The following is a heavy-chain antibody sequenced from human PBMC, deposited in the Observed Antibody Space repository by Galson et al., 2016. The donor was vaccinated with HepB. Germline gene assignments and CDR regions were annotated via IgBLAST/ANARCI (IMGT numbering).Heavy chain of an antibody. D-gene: IGHD2-15*01. Sequence: SVKVSCKASGYTFVSYGISWVRQAPGQGLEWMGWISAYGDTTNEAQKFQGRVTMTTDTSTSTAYMELRSLRSDDTAVYYCATEKTQCSGGSCPGGYWFDPRGPGNPGHRLL. CDR2: ISAYGDTT. CDR3: ATEKTQCSGGSCPGGYWFDP. CDR1: GYTFVSYG. J-gene: IGHJ5*02. V-gene: IGHV1-18*04.